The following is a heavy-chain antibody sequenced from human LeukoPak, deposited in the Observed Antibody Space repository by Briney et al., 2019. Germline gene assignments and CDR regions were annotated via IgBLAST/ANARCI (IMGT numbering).Heavy chain of an antibody. CDR3: AKDLFPAVAGTADY. J-gene: IGHJ4*02. CDR1: GFTFSSAY. CDR2: ISGSGGRT. V-gene: IGHV3-23*01. D-gene: IGHD6-19*01. Sequence: GGSLRLSCAASGFTFSSAYMNWVRQAPGKGLEWVSAISGSGGRTYYADSVKGRFTISRDNSKNTLYVQMNSLRAEDTAVYYCAKDLFPAVAGTADYWGQGTLVTVSS.